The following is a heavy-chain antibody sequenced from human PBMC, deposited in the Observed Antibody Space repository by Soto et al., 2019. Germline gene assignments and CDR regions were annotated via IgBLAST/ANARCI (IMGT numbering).Heavy chain of an antibody. Sequence: GGSLRLSCAASGFTLSSYSMNWVRQAPGKGLEWVSYISSSSSTIYYAVSVKGRFTISRDNAKNSLYLQMNSLRDGDTAVYYCARRDIVVVPAAIRRDYYYYYGMDVWGQGTTVTVSS. D-gene: IGHD2-2*02. J-gene: IGHJ6*02. CDR2: ISSSSSTI. CDR1: GFTLSSYS. CDR3: ARRDIVVVPAAIRRDYYYYYGMDV. V-gene: IGHV3-48*02.